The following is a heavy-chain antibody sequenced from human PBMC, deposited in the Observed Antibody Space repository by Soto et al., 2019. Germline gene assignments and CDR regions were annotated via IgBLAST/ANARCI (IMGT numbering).Heavy chain of an antibody. D-gene: IGHD4-17*01. Sequence: QVQLVQSGAEVKKPGSSVKVSCKASGGTFSSYAISWVRQAPGQGLEWMGGIIPIFGTANYAQKFQGRVTITPDECTSTAYMELSSLRSDDTAVYYCARAATMVPSLPRTLVWFDPWGQRTLVTVSS. CDR3: ARAATMVPSLPRTLVWFDP. J-gene: IGHJ5*02. V-gene: IGHV1-69*01. CDR1: GGTFSSYA. CDR2: IIPIFGTA.